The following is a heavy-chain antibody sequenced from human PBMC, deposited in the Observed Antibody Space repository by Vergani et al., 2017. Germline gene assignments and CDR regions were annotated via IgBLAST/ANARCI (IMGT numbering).Heavy chain of an antibody. D-gene: IGHD3-3*01. V-gene: IGHV4-34*01. Sequence: QVQLQQWGAGLLKPSETLSLTCAVYGGSFSGYYWSWIRQPPGKGLEWIGEINHSGSTNYNPSLKSRVTISVDTSKNQFSLKLSSVTAADTAVYYCARGPXGDCWSGYYRETEYFQHWGQGTLVTVSS. CDR2: INHSGST. CDR1: GGSFSGYY. CDR3: ARGPXGDCWSGYYRETEYFQH. J-gene: IGHJ1*01.